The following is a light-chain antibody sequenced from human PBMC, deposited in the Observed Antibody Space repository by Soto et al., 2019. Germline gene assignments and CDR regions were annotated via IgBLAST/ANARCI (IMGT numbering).Light chain of an antibody. J-gene: IGKJ3*01. CDR2: AAS. CDR3: QQSYSTPPFT. CDR1: QSISSY. V-gene: IGKV1-39*01. Sequence: DIQMTQSPSSLSASVGDRVTITCRASQSISSYLNWYQQKPGKAPKLLIYAASSLQSGVPSRFSGSGSEPDFTLTSSSLQPEDVATYYCQQSYSTPPFTFGPGTKVDI.